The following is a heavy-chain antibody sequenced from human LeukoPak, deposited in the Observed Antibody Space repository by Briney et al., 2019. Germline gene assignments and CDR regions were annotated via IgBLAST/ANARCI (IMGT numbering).Heavy chain of an antibody. J-gene: IGHJ6*03. CDR2: IRSKAYGGTT. CDR3: TRDIGMGTYYYGSGRHGDYYYYYMDV. Sequence: PGGSLRLSCAASGFTFSSYAMSWVRQAPGKGLEWVGFIRSKAYGGTTEYAASVKGRFTISRDDSKSIAYLQMNSLKTEDTAVYYCTRDIGMGTYYYGSGRHGDYYYYYMDVWGEGTTVTVSS. CDR1: GFTFSSYA. V-gene: IGHV3-49*04. D-gene: IGHD3-10*01.